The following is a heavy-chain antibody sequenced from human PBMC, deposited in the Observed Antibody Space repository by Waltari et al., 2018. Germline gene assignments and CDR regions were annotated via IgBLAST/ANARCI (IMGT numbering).Heavy chain of an antibody. J-gene: IGHJ4*02. Sequence: QMELQESGPRLVKPSETLSLTCNVSGDSISGSRNYWAWLRQPPGKNLQWIGSIYYSGTTDYNPSLKGRFAISVDTSRNQFSLNVNSVTAADTGIYYCARQLRFVDWIPRYFDSWGRGTLATVSS. CDR1: GDSISGSRNY. CDR2: IYYSGTT. D-gene: IGHD3-3*01. V-gene: IGHV4-39*01. CDR3: ARQLRFVDWIPRYFDS.